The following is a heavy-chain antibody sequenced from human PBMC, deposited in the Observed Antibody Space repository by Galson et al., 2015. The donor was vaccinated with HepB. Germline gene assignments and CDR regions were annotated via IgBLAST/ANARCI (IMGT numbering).Heavy chain of an antibody. V-gene: IGHV1-69*13. J-gene: IGHJ5*02. CDR3: ARDYYDSSGYFVWWFDP. CDR1: GGTFSSYA. CDR2: IIPIFGTA. Sequence: SVKVSCKASGGTFSSYAISWVRQAPGQGLEWMGGIIPIFGTANYAQKFQGRVTITADESTSTAYMELSSLRSEDTAVYYCARDYYDSSGYFVWWFDPWGQGTLVTASS. D-gene: IGHD3-22*01.